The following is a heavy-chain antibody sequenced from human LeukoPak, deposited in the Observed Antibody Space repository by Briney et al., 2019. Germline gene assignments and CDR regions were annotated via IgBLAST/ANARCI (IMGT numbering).Heavy chain of an antibody. CDR2: IYTGGGT. CDR3: ARVQAYCGADCYSD. V-gene: IGHV3-66*01. CDR1: GFSISHYY. D-gene: IGHD2-21*02. J-gene: IGHJ4*02. Sequence: SGGSLRLSCAASGFSISHYYMTWVRQTPGKGLDWVSVIYTGGGTNYGGSVKGRFTISRDNSKNTLYLQMNSLRADDTAIYYCARVQAYCGADCYSDWGQGTLVTVSS.